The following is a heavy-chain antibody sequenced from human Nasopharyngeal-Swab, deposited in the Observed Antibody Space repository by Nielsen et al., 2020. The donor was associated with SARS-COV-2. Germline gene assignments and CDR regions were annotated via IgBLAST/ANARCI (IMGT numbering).Heavy chain of an antibody. J-gene: IGHJ2*01. CDR2: ISYDGSNK. Sequence: GESLKISYAASGFTFSSYGMHWVRQAPGKGLEWVAVISYDGSNKYYADSVKGRFTISRDNSKNTLYLQMNSLRAEDTAVYYCAKNRPDYYDSSGYSWYFDLWGRGTLVTVSS. V-gene: IGHV3-30*18. D-gene: IGHD3-22*01. CDR3: AKNRPDYYDSSGYSWYFDL. CDR1: GFTFSSYG.